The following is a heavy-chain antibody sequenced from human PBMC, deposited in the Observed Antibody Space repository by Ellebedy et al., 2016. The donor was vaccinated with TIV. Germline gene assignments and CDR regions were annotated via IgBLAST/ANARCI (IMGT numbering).Heavy chain of an antibody. CDR2: IYTSGST. D-gene: IGHD4-17*01. CDR1: GGSISSYY. J-gene: IGHJ6*02. Sequence: MPSETLSLTCTVSGGSISSYYWSWIRQPAGKGLEWIGRIYTSGSTNYNPSLKSRVTMSVDTSKNQFSLKLSSVTAADTAVYYCARDGATVTTRGHYYGMDVWGQGTTVTVSS. V-gene: IGHV4-4*07. CDR3: ARDGATVTTRGHYYGMDV.